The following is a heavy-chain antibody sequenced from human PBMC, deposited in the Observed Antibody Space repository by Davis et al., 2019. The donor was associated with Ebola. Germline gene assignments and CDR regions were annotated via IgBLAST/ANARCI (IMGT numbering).Heavy chain of an antibody. CDR2: INWNGGSK. CDR1: GFTFGDYG. V-gene: IGHV3-20*04. D-gene: IGHD3-3*01. Sequence: PGGSLRLSCAASGFTFGDYGMSWVRQAPGKGLEWVAGINWNGGSKDYADSVKGRFTISRDNLKNTVSLQMNSLRDEDTAVYYCAREEDFCIGYRPLFDYWGQGIVVTVSS. J-gene: IGHJ4*02. CDR3: AREEDFCIGYRPLFDY.